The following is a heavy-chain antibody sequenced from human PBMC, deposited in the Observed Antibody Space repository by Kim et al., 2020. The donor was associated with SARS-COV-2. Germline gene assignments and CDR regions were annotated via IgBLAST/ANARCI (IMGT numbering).Heavy chain of an antibody. CDR2: ISSSGSYI. V-gene: IGHV3-21*01. Sequence: GGSLRLSCAASGFTFSSYSMNWVRQAPGKGLEWIASISSSGSYIYYADSVKGRFTISRDNARASLYLQMNSLRAEDTAVYYCERVLTSGWSYFDYWVQGTLVTVSS. J-gene: IGHJ4*02. CDR1: GFTFSSYS. D-gene: IGHD6-19*01. CDR3: ERVLTSGWSYFDY.